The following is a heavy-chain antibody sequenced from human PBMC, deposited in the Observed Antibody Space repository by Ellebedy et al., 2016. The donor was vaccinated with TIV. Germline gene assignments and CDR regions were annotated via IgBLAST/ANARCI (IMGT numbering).Heavy chain of an antibody. D-gene: IGHD3-22*01. CDR3: ARGGHYYDSSGYLNMAFDI. Sequence: ASVKVSCKASGYTFTSFDINWVRQVTGQGLEWMGWMNPNSGNTGYAQKFQGRVTMTRNTSITTAYMELSSLRSEDTTVYYCARGGHYYDSSGYLNMAFDIWGQGTMVTVSS. J-gene: IGHJ3*02. V-gene: IGHV1-8*01. CDR2: MNPNSGNT. CDR1: GYTFTSFD.